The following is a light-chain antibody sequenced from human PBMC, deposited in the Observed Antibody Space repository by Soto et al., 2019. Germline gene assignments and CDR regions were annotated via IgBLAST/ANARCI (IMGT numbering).Light chain of an antibody. CDR1: QSVSST. Sequence: EIVMTQSPATLSVSPGERATLSCRASQSVSSTLSWYQQKPGQAPRLLIYGASTRATGIPARLSGSGSGTEFTLTISSLQSEDFAVYYCHQYNAWPLTFGGGTKVELK. CDR3: HQYNAWPLT. V-gene: IGKV3-15*01. J-gene: IGKJ4*01. CDR2: GAS.